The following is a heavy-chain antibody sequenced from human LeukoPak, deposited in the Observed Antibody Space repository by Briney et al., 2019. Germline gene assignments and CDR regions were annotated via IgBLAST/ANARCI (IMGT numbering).Heavy chain of an antibody. CDR3: ARSWESYDSSGYYSYYFDY. V-gene: IGHV4-59*01. D-gene: IGHD3-22*01. CDR2: ISYSGST. CDR1: GGSISNYY. Sequence: SETLSLTCTVSGGSISNYYWSWIRQPPGKGVEWIGNISYSGSTNYSPSLRSRVTISVDTSKNQFSLRLSSVTAAETAVYYCARSWESYDSSGYYSYYFDYWGQGTLVTVSS. J-gene: IGHJ4*02.